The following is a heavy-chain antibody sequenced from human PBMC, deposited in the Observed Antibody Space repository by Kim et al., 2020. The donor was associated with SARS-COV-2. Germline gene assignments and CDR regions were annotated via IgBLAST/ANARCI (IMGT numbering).Heavy chain of an antibody. CDR2: IKQDGSEK. V-gene: IGHV3-7*01. CDR3: AREGCLSVVVTASSFDY. CDR1: GFTFSSYW. J-gene: IGHJ4*02. Sequence: GGSLRLSCAASGFTFSSYWMSWVRQAPGKGLEWVANIKQDGSEKYYVDSVKGRFTISRDNAKNSLYLQMNSLRAEDTAVYYCAREGCLSVVVTASSFDYWGQETLVTVSS. D-gene: IGHD2-21*02.